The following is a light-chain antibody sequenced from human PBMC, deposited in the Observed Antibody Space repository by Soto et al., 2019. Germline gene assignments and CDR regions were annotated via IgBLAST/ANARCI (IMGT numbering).Light chain of an antibody. V-gene: IGLV2-14*03. CDR1: GSDVGGYNY. Sequence: QSALTQPASVSGSPGQSITISCTGTGSDVGGYNYVSWYQQHPGKAPKLMIYDVSNRPSGVSNRFSGSKSGNTASLTISGLQAEDEADYYCSSYTSSSLHVFGTGTKLTVL. J-gene: IGLJ1*01. CDR3: SSYTSSSLHV. CDR2: DVS.